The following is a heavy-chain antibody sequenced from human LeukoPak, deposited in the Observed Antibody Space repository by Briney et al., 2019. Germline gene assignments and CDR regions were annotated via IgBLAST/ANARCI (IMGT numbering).Heavy chain of an antibody. Sequence: GGSLRLSCAASGFTFSRFSMNWVRQAPGKGLEWVSYISSSSSYIYYADSVKGRFTISRDNAKNSLYLQMNSLRAEDTAVYYCARDSLHSSGAFDIWGQGTMVTVSS. J-gene: IGHJ3*02. V-gene: IGHV3-21*05. CDR3: ARDSLHSSGAFDI. CDR1: GFTFSRFS. CDR2: ISSSSSYI. D-gene: IGHD6-6*01.